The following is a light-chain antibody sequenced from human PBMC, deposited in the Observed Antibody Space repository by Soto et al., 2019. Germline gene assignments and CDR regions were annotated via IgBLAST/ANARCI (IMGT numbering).Light chain of an antibody. J-gene: IGKJ4*01. CDR1: QTVNNNY. V-gene: IGKV3-20*01. Sequence: EVVLTQSPGTLSLSPGERATLSCRASQTVNNNYLAWYQQKPGRAPRLLIFGASNRATGIPDRFSGSASGTDFPPPIGGLAPEDFAVYYCKKYYTTPPPFGGGKKVNIK. CDR3: KKYYTTPPP. CDR2: GAS.